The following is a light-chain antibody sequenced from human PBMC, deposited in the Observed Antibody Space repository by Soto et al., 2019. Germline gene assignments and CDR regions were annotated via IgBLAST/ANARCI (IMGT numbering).Light chain of an antibody. CDR1: QSVSTSY. V-gene: IGKV3-20*01. CDR3: QQYNNWPRT. J-gene: IGKJ4*01. Sequence: LVFTQSPGTLSFSPGERATLSCRASQSVSTSYLALYQQKPGQAPRLLIYGASSRATGIPDRFSGSGSGTEFTLTISSLQSEDLVVYCCQQYNNWPRTFGGGTKVDIK. CDR2: GAS.